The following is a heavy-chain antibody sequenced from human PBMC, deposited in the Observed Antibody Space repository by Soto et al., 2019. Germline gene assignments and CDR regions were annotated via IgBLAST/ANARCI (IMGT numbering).Heavy chain of an antibody. D-gene: IGHD7-27*01. V-gene: IGHV3-48*04. CDR2: ISSSSTI. Sequence: GGSLRLSCAASGFTFSSYSMNWVRQAPGKGLEWVSYISSSSTIYYADSVKGRFTISRDNAKNSLYLQMNSLRAEDTAVYYCARGPGESPRPYWYFDLWGRGTLVTVSS. CDR3: ARGPGESPRPYWYFDL. CDR1: GFTFSSYS. J-gene: IGHJ2*01.